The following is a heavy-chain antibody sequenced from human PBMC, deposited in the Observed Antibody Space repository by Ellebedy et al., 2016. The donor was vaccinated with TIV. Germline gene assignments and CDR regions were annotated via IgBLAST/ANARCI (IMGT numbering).Heavy chain of an antibody. D-gene: IGHD2-21*01. CDR1: GFVLSSYS. CDR3: ARDMMDGHCSLDY. CDR2: MFNHGGIK. J-gene: IGHJ4*02. Sequence: PGGSLRLSCAASGFVLSSYSVHWVRQAPGKGLEWVGVMFNHGGIKHNEESVKDRFTVSRDMSTNILYLEMKSLSAEDSAVYYCARDMMDGHCSLDYWGQGSQVIVSS. V-gene: IGHV3-30-3*01.